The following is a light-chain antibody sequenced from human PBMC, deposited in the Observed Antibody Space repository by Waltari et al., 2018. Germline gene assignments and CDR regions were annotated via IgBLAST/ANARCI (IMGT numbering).Light chain of an antibody. CDR1: QSVSSH. CDR2: GAS. V-gene: IGKV3-11*01. Sequence: EIVLTQSPATLSLSPGERATLSCRASQSVSSHLDWFQQKPGQAPRLLISGASNRATGIPARFSGSGSGTDFTLSISSLEPEDFVVYYCLQRTSWPLTFGGGTKVEIK. J-gene: IGKJ4*01. CDR3: LQRTSWPLT.